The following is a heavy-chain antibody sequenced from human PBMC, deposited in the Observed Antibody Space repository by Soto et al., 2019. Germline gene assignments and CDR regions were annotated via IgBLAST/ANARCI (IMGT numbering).Heavy chain of an antibody. D-gene: IGHD5-18*01. V-gene: IGHV3-30*18. Sequence: QVQLVESGGGVVQPGRSLRLSCAASGFTFSSYGMHWVRQAPGKGLEWVAVISYDGSNKYYADSVKGRFTISRDNSKNTLYLQMNSLRAEDTAVYYCAKDASPTAYYYYGMDVWGQGTTVTVS. CDR2: ISYDGSNK. CDR3: AKDASPTAYYYYGMDV. CDR1: GFTFSSYG. J-gene: IGHJ6*02.